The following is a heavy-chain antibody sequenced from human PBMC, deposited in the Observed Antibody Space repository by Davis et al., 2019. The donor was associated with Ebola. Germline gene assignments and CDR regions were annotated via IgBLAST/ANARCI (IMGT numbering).Heavy chain of an antibody. CDR1: GGSISSSNW. Sequence: MPSETLSLTCAVSGGSISSSNWWRWVRQPPGKGLEWIGEIYHSGSTNYNPSLKSRVTISVDKSKNQFSLKPSSVTAADTAVYYCARKYSGYDYPRYWGQGTLVTVSS. CDR2: IYHSGST. J-gene: IGHJ4*02. D-gene: IGHD5-12*01. V-gene: IGHV4-4*02. CDR3: ARKYSGYDYPRY.